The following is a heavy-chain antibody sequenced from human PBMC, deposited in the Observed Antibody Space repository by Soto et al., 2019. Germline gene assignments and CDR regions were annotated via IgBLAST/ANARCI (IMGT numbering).Heavy chain of an antibody. CDR2: IYHSGST. CDR3: ARVGYSSSSGWFDP. D-gene: IGHD6-6*01. CDR1: GGSISSNY. J-gene: IGHJ5*02. Sequence: SETLSLTCTVSGGSISSNYWTWIRQPPGKGLEWIGYIYHSGSTYYNPSLKSRVTISVDRSKNQFSLKLSSVTAADTAVYYCARVGYSSSSGWFDPWGQGTLVTVSS. V-gene: IGHV4-30-2*01.